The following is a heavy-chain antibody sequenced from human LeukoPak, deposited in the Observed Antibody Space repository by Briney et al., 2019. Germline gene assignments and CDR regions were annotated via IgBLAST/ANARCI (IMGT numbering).Heavy chain of an antibody. CDR1: RFTFSNYV. J-gene: IGHJ4*02. V-gene: IGHV3-30*18. Sequence: GRSLRLSCAASRFTFSNYVMHWVRQAPGKGLEWVAVISYDGSDKYYADSVKGRFTISRDNSKNTLYLQMNSLRAEDTAVYYCAKDPRRYSRTGGYFDYWGQGTLVTVSS. D-gene: IGHD6-13*01. CDR3: AKDPRRYSRTGGYFDY. CDR2: ISYDGSDK.